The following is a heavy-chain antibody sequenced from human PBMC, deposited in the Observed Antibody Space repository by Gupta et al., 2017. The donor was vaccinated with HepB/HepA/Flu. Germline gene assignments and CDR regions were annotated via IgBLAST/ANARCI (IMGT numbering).Heavy chain of an antibody. J-gene: IGHJ6*03. D-gene: IGHD6-6*01. V-gene: IGHV1-8*03. CDR3: ARASEPLIAARRGYYYYYMDV. Sequence: QVQLVQSGAEVKKPGASVKVSCKASGYTFTSYDTNWVRQATGQGLEWMGWMNPNSGNTGYAQKFQGRVTITRNTSISTAYMELSSLRSEDTAVYYCARASEPLIAARRGYYYYYMDVWGKGTTVTVSS. CDR1: GYTFTSYD. CDR2: MNPNSGNT.